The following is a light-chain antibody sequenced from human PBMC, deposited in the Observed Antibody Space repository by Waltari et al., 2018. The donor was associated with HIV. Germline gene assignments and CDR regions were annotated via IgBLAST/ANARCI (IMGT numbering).Light chain of an antibody. CDR2: GNS. CDR1: SSHIGAGQD. V-gene: IGLV1-40*01. CDR3: QSYDSSLSNWV. Sequence: QSVLTQPPSASGAPGHRVTISCTGSSSHIGAGQDLPWYQQLPGTAPNLLIYGNSNRPSGVPDRFSGSKSGTSASLAITGLQPDDETDYYCQSYDSSLSNWVFGGGTKLTVL. J-gene: IGLJ3*02.